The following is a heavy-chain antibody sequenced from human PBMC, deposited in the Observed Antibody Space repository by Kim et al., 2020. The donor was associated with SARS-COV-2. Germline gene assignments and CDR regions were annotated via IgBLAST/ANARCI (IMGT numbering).Heavy chain of an antibody. Sequence: YGDSVKGRFTMSRDIAKNTLFLPMNGLGVADTAVYYCARDPEDGYGHFDLWGRGTLVTVSS. CDR3: ARDPEDGYGHFDL. J-gene: IGHJ4*02. V-gene: IGHV3-53*01. D-gene: IGHD5-18*01.